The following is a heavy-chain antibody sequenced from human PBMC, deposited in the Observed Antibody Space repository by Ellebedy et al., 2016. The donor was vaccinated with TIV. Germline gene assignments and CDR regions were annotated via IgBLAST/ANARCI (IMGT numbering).Heavy chain of an antibody. CDR1: GFTFSSYA. J-gene: IGHJ3*02. CDR3: ARDMSWDYGGNSDAFDI. D-gene: IGHD4-23*01. V-gene: IGHV3-30-3*01. Sequence: PGGSLRLSCAASGFTFSSYALHWVRQAPGKGLEWVAVISYDGSNKYYADSVKGRFTISRDNSKNTLYRQMNSLRAEDTAVDYCARDMSWDYGGNSDAFDIWGQGTMVTVSS. CDR2: ISYDGSNK.